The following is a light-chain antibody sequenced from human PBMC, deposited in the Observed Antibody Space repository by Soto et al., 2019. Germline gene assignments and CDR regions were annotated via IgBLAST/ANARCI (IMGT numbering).Light chain of an antibody. J-gene: IGKJ4*01. CDR3: QQYSKWPLT. CDR2: GAS. Sequence: IVITQSPATLSVSPGERATLSCRASQSVSSNLAWYQQKPGQAPRLLIYGASTRATGIPARFSGSGSGTEFILTISSLQSEDFAVYYCQQYSKWPLTFGGGTKVDIK. CDR1: QSVSSN. V-gene: IGKV3-15*01.